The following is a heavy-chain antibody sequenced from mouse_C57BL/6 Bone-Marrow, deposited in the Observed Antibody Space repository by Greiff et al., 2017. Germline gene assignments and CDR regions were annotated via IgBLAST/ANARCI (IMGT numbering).Heavy chain of an antibody. J-gene: IGHJ1*03. Sequence: QVQLQQPGAELVMPGASVKLSCKASGYTFTSYWMHWVKQRPGQGLEWIGEIDPSDSYTNYNQKFKGKSTLTVDKSSSTAYMQLSSLTSEDSAVYYYARERYCLYFEVWGTGTTGTVSS. CDR2: IDPSDSYT. CDR1: GYTFTSYW. D-gene: IGHD1-1*01. V-gene: IGHV1-69*01. CDR3: ARERYCLYFEV.